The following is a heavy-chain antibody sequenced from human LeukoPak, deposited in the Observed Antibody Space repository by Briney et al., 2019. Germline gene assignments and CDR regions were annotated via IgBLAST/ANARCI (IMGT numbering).Heavy chain of an antibody. J-gene: IGHJ5*02. CDR2: IKQDGSEK. CDR3: ARDSSSWYNRFDP. CDR1: GFTFSSYW. Sequence: PGGSLRLSCAASGFTFSSYWMSWVRQAPGKGLEWVANIKQDGSEKYYVDSVKGRFTISRDNAKNSLYLQMNSLRAEDTAVYYCARDSSSWYNRFDPWGQGTLVTVSS. D-gene: IGHD6-13*01. V-gene: IGHV3-7*01.